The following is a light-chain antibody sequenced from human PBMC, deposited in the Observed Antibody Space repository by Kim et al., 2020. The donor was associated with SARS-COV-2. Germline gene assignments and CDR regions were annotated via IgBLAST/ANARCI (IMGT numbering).Light chain of an antibody. J-gene: IGLJ2*01. CDR1: SSNIGAGYD. V-gene: IGLV1-40*01. CDR3: QSYDSSLSVVV. CDR2: GNS. Sequence: QWVTISCPGSSSNIGAGYDVPWYQQLPGTAPNLLIYGNSNRPSGVPDRFSGSKSGTSASLAITGLQAEDEADYYCQSYDSSLSVVVFGGGTQLTVL.